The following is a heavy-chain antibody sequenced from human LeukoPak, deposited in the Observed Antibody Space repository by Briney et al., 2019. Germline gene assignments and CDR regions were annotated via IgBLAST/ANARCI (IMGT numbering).Heavy chain of an antibody. CDR3: SQRGGP. CDR1: GFSLSTIGEA. V-gene: IGHV2-5*01. CDR2: IYWNDDK. Sequence: ESGPTLVKPTQTLTLTCTFSGFSLSTIGEAVGWIRQPPGKSLEWLALIYWNDDKRYGPSLKSRLTITKDTSKNQVVLTMTNMDPVDTATYYCSQRGGPWGRGTLVTVSS. D-gene: IGHD2-15*01. J-gene: IGHJ5*02.